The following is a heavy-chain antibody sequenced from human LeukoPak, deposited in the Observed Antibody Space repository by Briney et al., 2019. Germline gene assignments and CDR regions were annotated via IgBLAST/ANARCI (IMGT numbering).Heavy chain of an antibody. CDR1: GVTFSSYS. CDR3: ARDIPDY. Sequence: GGSLRLSCAASGVTFSSYSMNWVRQAPGKGLEWVSSISRSSSNIYYADSVKGRFTISRDNAKSSLYLQMNSLRAEDTAVYYCARDIPDYWGQGTLVTVSS. J-gene: IGHJ4*02. CDR2: ISRSSSNI. V-gene: IGHV3-21*01.